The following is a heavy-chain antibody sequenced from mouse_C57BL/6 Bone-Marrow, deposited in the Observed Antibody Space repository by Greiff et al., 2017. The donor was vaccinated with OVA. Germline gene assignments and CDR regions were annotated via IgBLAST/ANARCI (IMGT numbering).Heavy chain of an antibody. J-gene: IGHJ1*03. V-gene: IGHV3-6*01. CDR1: GYSFTSGYY. CDR2: ISYDGSN. D-gene: IGHD1-1*01. Sequence: DVKLQESGPGLVQPSQSLSLTCSVTGYSFTSGYYWYWIRQFPGNKLEWMGYISYDGSNNYNPSLKNRISITRDTSKNQFYLKLNSVTTEDTAKYYCARDYYGSSHWYFDVWGTGTTVTGAS. CDR3: ARDYYGSSHWYFDV.